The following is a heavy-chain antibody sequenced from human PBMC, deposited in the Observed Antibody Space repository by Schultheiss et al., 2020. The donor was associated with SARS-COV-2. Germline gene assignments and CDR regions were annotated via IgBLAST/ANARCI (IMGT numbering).Heavy chain of an antibody. J-gene: IGHJ4*02. CDR2: TWYDESKK. V-gene: IGHV3-33*06. Sequence: GGSLRLSCSASGFIFSNYGMHWVRQAPGKGLEWVAVTWYDESKKYYADSVKGRFTISRDNSKNTLYLLMNSLRAEDTAVYYCAKDRRYDSSPSFDYWGQGTLVTVSS. CDR3: AKDRRYDSSPSFDY. D-gene: IGHD3-22*01. CDR1: GFIFSNYG.